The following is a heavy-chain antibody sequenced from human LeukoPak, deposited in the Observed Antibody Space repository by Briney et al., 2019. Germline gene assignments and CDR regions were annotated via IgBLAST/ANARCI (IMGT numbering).Heavy chain of an antibody. D-gene: IGHD3-3*01. CDR2: ISGSGGST. CDR1: GFTFSSYA. CDR3: AKPLTIFGVVKNFDY. Sequence: GGSLRLSCAASGFTFSSYAMSWVRQAPGKGLEWVSAISGSGGSTYYADSVKGRFTISRDNSKNTLYLQMNGLRAEDTAVYYCAKPLTIFGVVKNFDYWGQGTLVTVSS. V-gene: IGHV3-23*01. J-gene: IGHJ4*02.